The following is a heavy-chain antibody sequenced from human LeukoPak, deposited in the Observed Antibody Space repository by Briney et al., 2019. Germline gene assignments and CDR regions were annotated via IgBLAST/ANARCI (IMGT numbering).Heavy chain of an antibody. CDR3: ARAQSDFGDFSMCDF. D-gene: IGHD4-17*01. V-gene: IGHV3-20*04. Sequence: PGGSLRLSCAASGFTFDDYGMSWVRQAPGKGLEWVSGINWNGGSTGYADSVKGRFTISRDNAKNSLYLQMNSLRAEDTALYFCARAQSDFGDFSMCDFWGQGTLVTVSS. J-gene: IGHJ4*02. CDR2: INWNGGST. CDR1: GFTFDDYG.